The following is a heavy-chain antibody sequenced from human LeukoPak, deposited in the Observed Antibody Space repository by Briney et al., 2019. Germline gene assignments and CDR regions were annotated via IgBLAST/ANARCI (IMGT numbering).Heavy chain of an antibody. D-gene: IGHD3-10*01. V-gene: IGHV1-69*05. CDR2: IIPIFGTA. CDR1: GYSFTSYW. J-gene: IGHJ5*02. Sequence: KISCKGSGYSFTSYWIGWVRQAPGQGLEWMGRIIPIFGTANYAQKFQGRVTITTDESTSTAYMELSSLRSEDTAVYYCARDQRTGSGSYYQFDPWGQGTLVTVSS. CDR3: ARDQRTGSGSYYQFDP.